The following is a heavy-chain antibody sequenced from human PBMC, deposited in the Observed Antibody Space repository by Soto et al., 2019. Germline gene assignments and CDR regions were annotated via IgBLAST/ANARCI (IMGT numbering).Heavy chain of an antibody. CDR2: IYHSGST. CDR1: GGSISSSNW. CDR3: ARSNPNTVFGVISPRGVDV. V-gene: IGHV4-4*02. Sequence: SETLSLTCAVSGGSISSSNWWSWVRQPPGKGLEWIGEIYHSGSTNYNPSLKSRVTISVDKSKNQFSLKLSSVTAADTAVYYCARSNPNTVFGVISPRGVDVWGQGTTVTVSS. J-gene: IGHJ6*02. D-gene: IGHD3-3*01.